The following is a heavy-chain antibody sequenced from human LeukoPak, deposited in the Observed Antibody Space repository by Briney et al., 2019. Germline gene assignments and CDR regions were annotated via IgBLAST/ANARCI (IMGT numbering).Heavy chain of an antibody. V-gene: IGHV4-34*01. Sequence: KAGGSLRLSCAASGFTFNIYAMSWVRLAPGKGLEWSGEINHSGSTNYNPSLKSRVTISVDTSKNQFSLKLSSVTAADTAVYYCARGIRYYQHWGQGTLVTVSS. J-gene: IGHJ1*01. CDR2: INHSGST. CDR1: GFTFNIYA. CDR3: ARGIRYYQH.